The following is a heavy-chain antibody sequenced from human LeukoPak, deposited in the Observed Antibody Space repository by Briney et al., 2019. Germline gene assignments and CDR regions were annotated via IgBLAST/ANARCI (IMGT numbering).Heavy chain of an antibody. CDR3: ARGIPQRD. CDR1: GFTFSSYA. CDR2: MNSDGSRT. V-gene: IGHV3-74*03. Sequence: GGSLRLSCAASGFTFSSYAMSWVRQAPGKGLVWVSRMNSDGSRTSYADSVKGRFTISRDNAKNTLYLQMNSLRAEDTAIYYCARGIPQRDWGQGTLVTVSS. J-gene: IGHJ4*02.